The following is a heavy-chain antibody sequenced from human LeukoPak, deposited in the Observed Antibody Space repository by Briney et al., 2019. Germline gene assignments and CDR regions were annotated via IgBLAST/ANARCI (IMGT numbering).Heavy chain of an antibody. CDR2: ICWNSGSI. D-gene: IGHD6-19*01. CDR3: AKGPRYSSGWWEYYFDY. Sequence: GGSLRLSCAASGFTFYDFAMHWGRDTPGEGLEWVLGICWNSGSIGYADSVKGRFTISRDNAKNSLYLQMNSLRAEDTALYYCAKGPRYSSGWWEYYFDYWGQGTLVTVSS. V-gene: IGHV3-9*01. CDR1: GFTFYDFA. J-gene: IGHJ4*02.